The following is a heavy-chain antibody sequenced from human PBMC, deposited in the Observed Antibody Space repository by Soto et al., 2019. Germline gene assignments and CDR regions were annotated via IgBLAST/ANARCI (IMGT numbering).Heavy chain of an antibody. CDR1: GISFGSFA. Sequence: GGSLRLSCAASGISFGSFALSWVRQAPGKGLEWVSTISGSDGKTFYAASVTGRFSISRDTSQCTLYLQMNSLRADDTAMYYCARWSYLDYWGQGTRVTVSS. J-gene: IGHJ4*02. V-gene: IGHV3-23*01. CDR2: ISGSDGKT. CDR3: ARWSYLDY. D-gene: IGHD3-3*01.